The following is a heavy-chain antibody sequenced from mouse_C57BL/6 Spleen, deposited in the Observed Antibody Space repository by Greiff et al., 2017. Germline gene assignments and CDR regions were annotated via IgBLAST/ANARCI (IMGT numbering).Heavy chain of an antibody. J-gene: IGHJ4*01. CDR3: ALDGYYEYAMDY. Sequence: DVMLVESGGGLVKPGGSLKLSCAASGFTFSDYGMHWVRQAPEKGLEWVAYISSGSSTIYYADTVKGRFTISRDNAKNTLFLQMTSLRSEDTAMYYCALDGYYEYAMDYWGQGTSVTVSS. CDR1: GFTFSDYG. V-gene: IGHV5-17*01. CDR2: ISSGSSTI. D-gene: IGHD2-3*01.